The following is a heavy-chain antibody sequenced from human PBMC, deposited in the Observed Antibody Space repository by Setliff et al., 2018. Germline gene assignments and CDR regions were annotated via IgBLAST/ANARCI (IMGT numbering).Heavy chain of an antibody. Sequence: PGGSLRLSCVASGFTFSNYAMAWVRQAPGKGLEWVSAISGSGDSTYYADSVKGRFTISRDNSKNTLYLQMNSLRAEDTAVYYCAKDEGRFGDIVATSIDYWGQGTLVTVSS. V-gene: IGHV3-23*01. D-gene: IGHD5-12*01. J-gene: IGHJ4*02. CDR3: AKDEGRFGDIVATSIDY. CDR1: GFTFSNYA. CDR2: ISGSGDST.